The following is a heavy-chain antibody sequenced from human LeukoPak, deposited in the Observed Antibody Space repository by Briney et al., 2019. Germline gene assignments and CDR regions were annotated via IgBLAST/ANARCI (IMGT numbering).Heavy chain of an antibody. Sequence: PSETLSLTCAVYGGSFSGYYWSWIRQPPGKGLEWIGEINHSGSTNYNPSLKSRVTISVDTSKNQFSLKLSSVTAADTAVYYCARDSSGWYPGWFDPWGQGTLVTVSS. CDR1: GGSFSGYY. D-gene: IGHD6-19*01. J-gene: IGHJ5*02. CDR3: ARDSSGWYPGWFDP. V-gene: IGHV4-34*01. CDR2: INHSGST.